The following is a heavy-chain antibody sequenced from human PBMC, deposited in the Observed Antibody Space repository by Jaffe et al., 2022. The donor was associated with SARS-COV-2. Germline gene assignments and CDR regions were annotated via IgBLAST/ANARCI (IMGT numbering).Heavy chain of an antibody. J-gene: IGHJ6*02. CDR1: GFTFSSYA. CDR2: ISGSGGST. V-gene: IGHV3-23*01. CDR3: AKDGITMVRGEDGMDV. D-gene: IGHD3-10*01. Sequence: EVQLLESGGGLVQPGGSLRLSCAASGFTFSSYAMSWVRQAPGKGLEWVSAISGSGGSTYYADSVKGRFTISRDNSKNTLYLQMNSLRAEDTAVYYCAKDGITMVRGEDGMDVWGQGTTVTVSS.